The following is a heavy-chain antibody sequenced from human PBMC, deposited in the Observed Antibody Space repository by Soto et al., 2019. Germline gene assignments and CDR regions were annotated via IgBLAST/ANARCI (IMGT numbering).Heavy chain of an antibody. Sequence: GGSLRLSCAASGFTFSSYAMSWVRQAPGKGLEWVSAISGSGGSTYYADSVKGRFTISRDNSKNTLYLQMNSLRAEDTAVYYCAKDYFPSGSQIGGAFDIWGQGTMVTVSS. CDR1: GFTFSSYA. D-gene: IGHD1-26*01. J-gene: IGHJ3*02. CDR3: AKDYFPSGSQIGGAFDI. CDR2: ISGSGGST. V-gene: IGHV3-23*01.